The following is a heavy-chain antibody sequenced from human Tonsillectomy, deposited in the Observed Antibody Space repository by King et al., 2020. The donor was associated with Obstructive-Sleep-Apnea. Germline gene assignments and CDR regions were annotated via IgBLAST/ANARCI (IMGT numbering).Heavy chain of an antibody. Sequence: VQLVESGGGVVQPGRSLRLSCAASGFTFSSYRMHWVRQAPGKGLEWVAVISYDGSNKYYADSVKGRFTISRDNSKNTLYLQMNSLRAEDTAVYYCAILENFDWLVGLFDYWGQGTLVTVSS. CDR3: AILENFDWLVGLFDY. CDR2: ISYDGSNK. J-gene: IGHJ4*02. V-gene: IGHV3-30*03. CDR1: GFTFSSYR. D-gene: IGHD3-9*01.